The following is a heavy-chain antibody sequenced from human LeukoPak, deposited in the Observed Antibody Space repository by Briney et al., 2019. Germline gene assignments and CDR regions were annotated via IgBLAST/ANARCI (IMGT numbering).Heavy chain of an antibody. CDR2: IRYDGSNK. V-gene: IGHV3-30*02. D-gene: IGHD2-21*01. Sequence: PGGPLRLSCAASGFTFSSYGMHWVRQAPGKGLEWVAFIRYDGSNKYYADSVKGRFTISRDNSKNTLYLQMNSLRAEDTAVYYCAKDLRVVNAILDYWGQGTLVTVSS. CDR3: AKDLRVVNAILDY. J-gene: IGHJ4*02. CDR1: GFTFSSYG.